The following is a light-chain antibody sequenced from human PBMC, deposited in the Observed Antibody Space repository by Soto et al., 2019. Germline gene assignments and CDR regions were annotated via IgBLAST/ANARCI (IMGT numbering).Light chain of an antibody. CDR3: QQGNSFLLT. CDR1: QGISSW. CDR2: AES. Sequence: DIQMTQSQSSVSASVGDRVTITCRASQGISSWLAWYQQKPGKAPKLLIYAESSWQSGDTSRFSGSGSGTDFTLTISSRQPEDFATDYCQQGNSFLLTFGGGTKVDIK. V-gene: IGKV1-12*01. J-gene: IGKJ4*01.